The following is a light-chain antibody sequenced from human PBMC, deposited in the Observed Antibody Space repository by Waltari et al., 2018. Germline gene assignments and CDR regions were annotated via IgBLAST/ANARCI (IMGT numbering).Light chain of an antibody. CDR1: SSNIGSNT. CDR2: SNN. Sequence: QSVLTQPPSASGTPGQRVTNSCSGSSSNIGSNTVNWYQTLPGTDPKLLIYSNNQRPSGVPDRFSGSKSGTSASLAISGLQSEDEADYYCAAWDDSLNGNVFGSGTKVTVL. CDR3: AAWDDSLNGNV. J-gene: IGLJ6*01. V-gene: IGLV1-44*01.